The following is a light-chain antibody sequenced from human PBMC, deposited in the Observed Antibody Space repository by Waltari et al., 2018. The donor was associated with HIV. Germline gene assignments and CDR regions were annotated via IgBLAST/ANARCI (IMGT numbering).Light chain of an antibody. V-gene: IGLV1-47*01. Sequence: QSVLTQPPSVSGTPGQTVTISCSGSTSNLQPAALYWYQQLPGTAPKLLIYRNYKRPSGVSDRFSCSKSGASASLVISGLRSEDEAHYYCVSYDSRLDERLFGGGTKLTVL. CDR1: TSNLQPAA. CDR3: VSYDSRLDERL. J-gene: IGLJ3*02. CDR2: RNY.